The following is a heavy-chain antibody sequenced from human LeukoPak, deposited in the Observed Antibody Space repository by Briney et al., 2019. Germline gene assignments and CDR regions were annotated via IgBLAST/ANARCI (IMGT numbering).Heavy chain of an antibody. CDR3: ARGPSGVLMVYGGFDP. D-gene: IGHD2-8*01. CDR1: GFTFSSYS. CDR2: ISSISSYI. J-gene: IGHJ5*02. V-gene: IGHV3-21*01. Sequence: GGSLRLSCAASGFTFSSYSMNWVRQAPGKGLAWVSYISSISSYIYHADSVKGRFTISRDNAKNSLYLQMNSLRAEDTAEYYCARGPSGVLMVYGGFDPWGQGTLVTVSS.